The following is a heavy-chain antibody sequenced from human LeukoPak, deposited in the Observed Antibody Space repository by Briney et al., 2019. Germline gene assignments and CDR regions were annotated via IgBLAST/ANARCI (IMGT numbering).Heavy chain of an antibody. CDR1: GGSISSYY. CDR3: ARGGYDSSGYHDNYFDY. V-gene: IGHV4-59*01. CDR2: VFYSGST. D-gene: IGHD3-22*01. J-gene: IGHJ4*02. Sequence: SETLSLTCTVSGGSISSYYWNWIRQPPGKGLEWIGRVFYSGSTNYNPSLKSRVTTSVDTSKNQFSLKLSSVTAADTAVYHCARGGYDSSGYHDNYFDYWGQGTLVTVSS.